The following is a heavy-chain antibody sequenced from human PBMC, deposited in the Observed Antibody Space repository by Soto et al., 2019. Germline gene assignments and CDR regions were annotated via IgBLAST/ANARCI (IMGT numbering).Heavy chain of an antibody. CDR2: INAGNGNT. D-gene: IGHD6-19*01. J-gene: IGHJ4*02. CDR3: ARDATTASVAGRGAFDY. Sequence: ASVKVSCKASGHTFTSYAMHWVRQAPGQRLEWMGWINAGNGNTKYSQKFQGRVTITRDTSASTAYMELSSLRSEDTAVYYCARDATTASVAGRGAFDYWGQGTLVTVSS. CDR1: GHTFTSYA. V-gene: IGHV1-3*01.